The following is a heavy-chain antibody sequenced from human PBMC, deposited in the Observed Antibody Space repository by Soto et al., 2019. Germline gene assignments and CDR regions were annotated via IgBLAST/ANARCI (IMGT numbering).Heavy chain of an antibody. CDR3: AHRAVRGHTYNWFDP. J-gene: IGHJ5*02. D-gene: IGHD3-10*01. Sequence: QITLKESGPTLVKPTQTLTLTCTLSGLSLSTSAVGVGWIRQPPGKALEWLALIYWDDDKRYSPSLKSRLTITKDTSKNQVVLTMTNMDPVDTATDYCAHRAVRGHTYNWFDPWGQGTLVTVSP. CDR2: IYWDDDK. V-gene: IGHV2-5*02. CDR1: GLSLSTSAVG.